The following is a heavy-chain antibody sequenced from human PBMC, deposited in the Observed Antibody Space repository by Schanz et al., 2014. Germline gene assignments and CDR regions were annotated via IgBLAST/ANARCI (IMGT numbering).Heavy chain of an antibody. CDR3: ATIGVNDYWRFGLDL. D-gene: IGHD3-16*01. V-gene: IGHV1-69*04. CDR2: IIPIVDIT. J-gene: IGHJ6*02. Sequence: QVPLVQSGAEVRKPGSSVRVSCKASGGTFTSYAFSWVRQAPVQGLEWMGRIIPIVDITNYAQKFLGRVTITADKSTSTAYMELKSLRSADTAVYYCATIGVNDYWRFGLDLWGQGTTVTVSS. CDR1: GGTFTSYA.